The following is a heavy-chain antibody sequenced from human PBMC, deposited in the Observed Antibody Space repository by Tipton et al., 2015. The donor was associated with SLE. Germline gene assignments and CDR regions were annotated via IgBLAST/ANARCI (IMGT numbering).Heavy chain of an antibody. CDR3: ATHIEDIVLMVSAIDY. V-gene: IGHV3-23*01. J-gene: IGHJ4*02. CDR2: ISGSGAGT. CDR1: GFTFGDYA. D-gene: IGHD2-8*01. Sequence: SLRLSCTASGFTFGDYAMSWVRQAPGKGLEWVSVISGSGAGTYYADAVKGRFTISRDNSKNTLYLQMNSLRAEDTAVYYCATHIEDIVLMVSAIDYWGQGTLVTVSS.